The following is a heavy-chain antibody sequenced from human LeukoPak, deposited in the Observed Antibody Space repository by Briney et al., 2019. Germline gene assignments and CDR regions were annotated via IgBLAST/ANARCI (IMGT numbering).Heavy chain of an antibody. CDR3: ARDSKTYSGYDEGWFDP. V-gene: IGHV3-21*01. D-gene: IGHD5-12*01. J-gene: IGHJ5*02. CDR2: ITGSSSYI. Sequence: GESLRLSCAASGFTFSSYSMNWVRQAPGKGLEWVSSITGSSSYIYYADSLKGRFTISRDNAKNSLYLQMNSLRAEDTAVYYCARDSKTYSGYDEGWFDPWGQGTLVTVSS. CDR1: GFTFSSYS.